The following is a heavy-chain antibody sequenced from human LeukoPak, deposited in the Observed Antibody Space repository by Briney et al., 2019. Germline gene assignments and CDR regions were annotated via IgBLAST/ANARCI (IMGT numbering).Heavy chain of an antibody. CDR3: ARVGGSTVTTVY. J-gene: IGHJ4*02. CDR2: INPSGGST. Sequence: ASVTVSCTASGYTFTSYYMHWVRQAPGQGIEWMGIINPSGGSTSYAQKFQGRVTMTRDTSTSTVYMELSSLRSEDTAVYYCARVGGSTVTTVYWGQGTLVTVSS. CDR1: GYTFTSYY. D-gene: IGHD4-17*01. V-gene: IGHV1-46*01.